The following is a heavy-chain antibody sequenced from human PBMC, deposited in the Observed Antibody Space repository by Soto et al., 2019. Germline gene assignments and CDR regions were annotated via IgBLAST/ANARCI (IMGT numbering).Heavy chain of an antibody. V-gene: IGHV4-39*01. J-gene: IGHJ5*02. CDR2: IYYSGST. CDR1: GGSISSSSYY. Sequence: SETLSLTCTVSGGSISSSSYYWGWIRQPPGKGLEWIGIIYYSGSTYYNPSLKSRVTISVDTYKNQFSLKLSSVSATDTAVYYCATSNWFDPWGQGTLVTVSS. CDR3: ATSNWFDP.